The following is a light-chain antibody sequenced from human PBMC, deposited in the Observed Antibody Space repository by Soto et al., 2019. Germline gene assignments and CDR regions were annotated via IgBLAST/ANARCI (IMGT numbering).Light chain of an antibody. CDR3: SSFTTTHTLL. J-gene: IGLJ2*01. Sequence: QSALTQPASVSGSLRQSITISCSGASSDVGGYNYVSWYQQHPGTAPKLIMFEVTNRPSGVSYRFSGSKSGNTASLTISGLQAEDEADYYCSSFTTTHTLLFGGGTKLTVL. CDR1: SSDVGGYNY. V-gene: IGLV2-14*01. CDR2: EVT.